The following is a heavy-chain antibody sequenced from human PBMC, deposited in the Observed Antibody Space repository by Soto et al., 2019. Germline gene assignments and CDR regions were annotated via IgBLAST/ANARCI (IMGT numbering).Heavy chain of an antibody. CDR3: ASFRSALDY. CDR2: ISSSSTYI. V-gene: IGHV3-21*01. CDR1: GFTFSTYS. J-gene: IGHJ4*02. Sequence: PGGSLRLSCAASGFTFSTYSMNWVRQAPGKGLEWVSSISSSSTYIYYADSVKGRFTISRDNAKNSLCLQMSSLRAEDTAVYYCASFRSALDYWGQGTLVTVSS.